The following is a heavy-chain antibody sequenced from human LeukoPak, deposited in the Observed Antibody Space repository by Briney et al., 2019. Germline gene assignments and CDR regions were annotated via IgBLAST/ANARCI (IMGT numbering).Heavy chain of an antibody. V-gene: IGHV4-61*02. CDR1: GGSISSGSYY. D-gene: IGHD6-19*01. J-gene: IGHJ4*02. Sequence: PSQTLSLTCTVSGGSISSGSYYWSWIRQPAGKGLEWIGRIYTNGSTNYNPSLKSRVTISVDTSKNQFSLKLSSVTAADTAVYYCARVMGSGFNWGQGTLVTVSS. CDR3: ARVMGSGFN. CDR2: IYTNGST.